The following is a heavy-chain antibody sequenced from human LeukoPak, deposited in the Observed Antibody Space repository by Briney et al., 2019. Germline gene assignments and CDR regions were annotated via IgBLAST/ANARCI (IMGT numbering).Heavy chain of an antibody. J-gene: IGHJ4*02. CDR1: GYTFTSYG. V-gene: IGHV1-18*01. CDR2: ISAYNGNT. D-gene: IGHD2-2*01. CDR3: ARDYCSSTSCYFDH. Sequence: ASVKVSCQASGYTFTSYGISWVRQAPGQGLEWMGWISAYNGNTNYAQKLQGRVTMTTDTSTSTAYMELRSLRSDDTAVYYCARDYCSSTSCYFDHWGQGTLVTVSS.